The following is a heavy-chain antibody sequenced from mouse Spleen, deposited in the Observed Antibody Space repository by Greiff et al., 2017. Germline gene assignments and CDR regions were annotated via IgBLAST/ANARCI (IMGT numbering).Heavy chain of an antibody. Sequence: EVQGVESGGGLVKRGGSLKLSCAASGFTFSSYAMSWVRQTPEKRLEWVATISSGGGNTYYPDSVKGRFTISRDNAKNTLYLQMSSLKSEDTAMYYCARHVYGNTPRYFDVWGAGTTVTVSS. CDR2: ISSGGGNT. CDR3: ARHVYGNTPRYFDV. V-gene: IGHV5-9-3*01. J-gene: IGHJ1*01. D-gene: IGHD2-1*01. CDR1: GFTFSSYA.